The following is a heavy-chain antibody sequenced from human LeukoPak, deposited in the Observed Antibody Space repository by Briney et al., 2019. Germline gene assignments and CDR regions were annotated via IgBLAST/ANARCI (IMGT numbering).Heavy chain of an antibody. D-gene: IGHD6-19*01. V-gene: IGHV3-21*01. CDR2: ISSSSSYI. Sequence: GGSLRLSCAASGFTFSSYSMNWVRQAPGKGLEWVSSISSSSSYIYYADSVKGRFTFSRDNAKNSLYLQMNSLRAEDTAVYYCARFTYSSGWYLDYWGQGTLVTVSS. J-gene: IGHJ4*02. CDR1: GFTFSSYS. CDR3: ARFTYSSGWYLDY.